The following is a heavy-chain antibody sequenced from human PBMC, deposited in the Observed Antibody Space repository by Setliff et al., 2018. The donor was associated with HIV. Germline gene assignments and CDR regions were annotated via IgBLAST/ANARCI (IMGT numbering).Heavy chain of an antibody. CDR3: AREITYDYVWGSFRQGAFDI. CDR2: INYSGST. V-gene: IGHV4-34*01. CDR1: GGSFSDYY. D-gene: IGHD3-16*01. J-gene: IGHJ3*02. Sequence: SETLSLTCVVYGGSFSDYYWTWIRQPPEKGLEWIGKINYSGSTDYNSSLRSRVTISVDTSKNQISLKLISVTAADTAVYYCAREITYDYVWGSFRQGAFDIWGQGTLVTVSS.